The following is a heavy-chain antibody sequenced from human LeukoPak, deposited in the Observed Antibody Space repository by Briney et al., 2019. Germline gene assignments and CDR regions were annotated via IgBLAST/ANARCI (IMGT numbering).Heavy chain of an antibody. V-gene: IGHV4-30-2*01. CDR1: GGSISSGGSS. D-gene: IGHD3-9*01. Sequence: SETLSLTCAVSGGSISSGGSSWSWIRQPPGKGLEWIGYIYHSGSTNYNPSLKSRVTLSLDRSRNQFSLKLSSVTDADTAVYYCARTYYDILTGYYFDPWGQGTLVTVSS. CDR3: ARTYYDILTGYYFDP. J-gene: IGHJ5*02. CDR2: IYHSGST.